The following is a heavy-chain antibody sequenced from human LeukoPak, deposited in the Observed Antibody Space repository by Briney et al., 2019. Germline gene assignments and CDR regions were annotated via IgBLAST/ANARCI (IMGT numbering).Heavy chain of an antibody. D-gene: IGHD3-22*01. CDR2: IIPIFGSA. V-gene: IGHV1-69*13. Sequence: SVTVSCKASGGTFSRYPTSWVRQAPGQGLEWMGGIIPIFGSASWEQKFRGRVTITADESTSTAYMELSSLRDEDTAVYYCAGVRGGDYYDSSGPGAFDIWVQGTMVSVSS. CDR3: AGVRGGDYYDSSGPGAFDI. CDR1: GGTFSRYP. J-gene: IGHJ3*02.